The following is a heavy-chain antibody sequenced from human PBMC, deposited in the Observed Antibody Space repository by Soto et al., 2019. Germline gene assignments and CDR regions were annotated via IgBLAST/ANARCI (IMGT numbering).Heavy chain of an antibody. CDR1: GFSFTTAGVA. D-gene: IGHD5-12*01. CDR2: IYYNDDR. CDR3: AHSDGGYEIIYFDF. Sequence: QITLQESGPTLVNPTQNLTLTCTFSGFSFTTAGVAVGWIRQTPGGALEWLTLIYYNDDRRFSPSLKTRLTITGDTSKNQVVLSLTNVDPGDTATYFCAHSDGGYEIIYFDFWGQGIPVTVSS. J-gene: IGHJ4*02. V-gene: IGHV2-5*01.